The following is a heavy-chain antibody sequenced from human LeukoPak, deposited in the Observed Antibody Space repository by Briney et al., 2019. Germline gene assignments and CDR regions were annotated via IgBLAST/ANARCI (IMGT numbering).Heavy chain of an antibody. CDR1: GGSFSGYY. CDR2: INHSGST. CDR3: ARWGTEYCSSTSCYRSGFYY. V-gene: IGHV4-34*01. Sequence: SETLSLTCAVYGGSFSGYYWSWIRQPPGKGLEWIGEINHSGSTNYNPSLKSRVTISVDTSKNQFSLKLSSVTAADAAVYYCARWGTEYCSSTSCYRSGFYYWGQGTLVTVSS. J-gene: IGHJ4*02. D-gene: IGHD2-2*01.